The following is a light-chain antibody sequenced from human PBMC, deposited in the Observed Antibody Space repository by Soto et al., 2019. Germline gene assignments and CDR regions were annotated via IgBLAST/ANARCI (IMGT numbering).Light chain of an antibody. V-gene: IGKV3-11*01. J-gene: IGKJ5*01. Sequence: EIVLPQSKDTLRFPPGARPTLPGRASQSVSSYLAWYQQKPGQAPRLLIYDASNRATGIPARFSGSGSGTDFTLTISSLEPEDFAVYYCQQRSNWPPITFGQGTRLEIK. CDR3: QQRSNWPPIT. CDR1: QSVSSY. CDR2: DAS.